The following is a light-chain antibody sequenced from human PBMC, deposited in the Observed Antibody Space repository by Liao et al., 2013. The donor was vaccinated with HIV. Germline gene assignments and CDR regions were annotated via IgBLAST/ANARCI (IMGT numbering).Light chain of an antibody. CDR1: KLGDKY. CDR3: LVWDRTTYV. Sequence: SYGLTQPPSVSVSPGQTATITCSGDKLGDKYGCWYQQKPGQSPVLVIFQDSKRPSGIPERFSGSNSGNTATLTISGTQAMDEADYYCLVWDRTTYVFGSGTAVTVL. J-gene: IGLJ1*01. V-gene: IGLV3-1*01. CDR2: QDS.